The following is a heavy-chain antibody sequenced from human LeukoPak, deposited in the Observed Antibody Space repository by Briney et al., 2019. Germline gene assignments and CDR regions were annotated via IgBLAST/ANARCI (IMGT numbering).Heavy chain of an antibody. CDR1: GFTFTNYA. D-gene: IGHD6-19*01. Sequence: GGSLRLSCAASGFTFTNYAMNWVRQAPGKGLEWVSSISSSSSYIYYADSVKGRFTISRDNAKNSLYLQMNSLGAEDTAVYYCARDRWHSSGWYTGEFDYWGQGTLVTVSS. CDR2: ISSSSSYI. J-gene: IGHJ4*02. V-gene: IGHV3-21*01. CDR3: ARDRWHSSGWYTGEFDY.